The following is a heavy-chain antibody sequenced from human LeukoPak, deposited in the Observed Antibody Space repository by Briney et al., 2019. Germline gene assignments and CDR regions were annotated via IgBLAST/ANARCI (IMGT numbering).Heavy chain of an antibody. V-gene: IGHV3-7*03. J-gene: IGHJ4*02. CDR3: ASPYCSGVSCYHFDY. D-gene: IGHD2-15*01. Sequence: RGSLRLSCAAPGFTFSSHWMSWVRQAPGKGLEWVANIKQDGSEKYYVDSVKGRFTISRDNAKNSLYLQMNSLRAEDTAVYYCASPYCSGVSCYHFDYWGQGTLVTVSS. CDR2: IKQDGSEK. CDR1: GFTFSSHW.